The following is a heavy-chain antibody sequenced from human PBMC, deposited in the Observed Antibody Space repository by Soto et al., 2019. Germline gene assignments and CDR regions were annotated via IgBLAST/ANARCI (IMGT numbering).Heavy chain of an antibody. CDR3: AREISGYYYTGFFDY. D-gene: IGHD3-22*01. Sequence: SETLSLTCTVSGGSISSYYWSWIRQPPGKGLEWIGYIYYSGSTNYNPSLKSRVTISVDTSKNQFSLKLSSVTAADTAVYYCAREISGYYYTGFFDYWGQGTLVTVSS. J-gene: IGHJ4*02. CDR2: IYYSGST. CDR1: GGSISSYY. V-gene: IGHV4-59*01.